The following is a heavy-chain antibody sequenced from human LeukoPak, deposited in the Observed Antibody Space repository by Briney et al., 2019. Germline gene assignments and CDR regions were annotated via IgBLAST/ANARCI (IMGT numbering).Heavy chain of an antibody. D-gene: IGHD3-22*01. Sequence: GASVKVSCKASGGTFSSYAISWVRQAPGQGLEWMGRIIPILGIANYAQKYQGRVTITADKSTSTAYMELSRLRSDDTAVYYCARGLYYYDSRTPFDYWGQGTLVTVSS. J-gene: IGHJ4*02. CDR2: IIPILGIA. CDR3: ARGLYYYDSRTPFDY. CDR1: GGTFSSYA. V-gene: IGHV1-69*04.